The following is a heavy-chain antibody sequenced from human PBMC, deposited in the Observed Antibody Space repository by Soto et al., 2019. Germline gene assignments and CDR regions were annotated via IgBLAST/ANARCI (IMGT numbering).Heavy chain of an antibody. Sequence: QITLKESGPTLVKPTQTLTLTCTFSGFSLSSSGVGVGWIRQPPGKALEWLALIYGDDGERYTPSLKTRLTITKDTSQNPVVLTMTNIDPVDTATYYCAHREGDDYVWGSYKDAFDVRGQGTMVTLSS. CDR1: GFSLSSSGVG. J-gene: IGHJ3*01. CDR2: IYGDDGE. CDR3: AHREGDDYVWGSYKDAFDV. V-gene: IGHV2-5*02. D-gene: IGHD3-16*01.